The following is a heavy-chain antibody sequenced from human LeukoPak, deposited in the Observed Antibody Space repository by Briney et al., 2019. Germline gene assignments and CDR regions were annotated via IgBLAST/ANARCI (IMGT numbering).Heavy chain of an antibody. CDR1: GYTFTSHG. CDR2: ISAYNGNT. D-gene: IGHD3-10*01. V-gene: IGHV1-18*01. Sequence: GASVKVSCKAAGYTFTSHGISWVRQAPGQGLEWMGWISAYNGNTNYAQKLQGRVTMTTDTSTSTAYMELRSLRSDDTAVYYCARDVSSPDWFDPWDQGTLVTVSS. CDR3: ARDVSSPDWFDP. J-gene: IGHJ5*02.